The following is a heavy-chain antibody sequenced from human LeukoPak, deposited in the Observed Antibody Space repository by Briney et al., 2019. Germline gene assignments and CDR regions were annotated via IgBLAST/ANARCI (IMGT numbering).Heavy chain of an antibody. Sequence: XAPXXXLXWVANIKQDGSEKYYVDSVKGRFTISRDNAKNSLYLQMNSLRAEDTAVYYCARDHPEGYFDYWGQGTLVTVSS. V-gene: IGHV3-7*01. J-gene: IGHJ4*02. CDR2: IKQDGSEK. CDR3: ARDHPEGYFDY.